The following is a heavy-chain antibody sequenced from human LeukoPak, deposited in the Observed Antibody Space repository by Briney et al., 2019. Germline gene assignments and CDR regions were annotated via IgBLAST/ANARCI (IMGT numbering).Heavy chain of an antibody. CDR2: LSTSGTTI. D-gene: IGHD4-17*01. Sequence: PEGSLRLSCSVSGFTFSAYEMNWVRQAPGKGLEWVSFLSTSGTTIYYADSVKGRFTISRDNAKNSLYLQMNSLRAEDTAVYYCARGVGDYIDAFDIWGQGTMVTVSS. CDR1: GFTFSAYE. J-gene: IGHJ3*02. V-gene: IGHV3-48*03. CDR3: ARGVGDYIDAFDI.